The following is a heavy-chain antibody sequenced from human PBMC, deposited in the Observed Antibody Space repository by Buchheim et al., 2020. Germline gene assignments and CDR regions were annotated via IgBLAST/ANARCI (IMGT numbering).Heavy chain of an antibody. CDR3: VHTGQYLLDEIYFYFMDV. CDR2: MYWDDDD. D-gene: IGHD2/OR15-2a*01. J-gene: IGHJ6*03. V-gene: IGHV2-5*02. Sequence: QITLKESGPTLVKPTETLTLTCSFSGFSLTTSGVGVGWVRQPPGRALEWLALMYWDDDDRYSPSLRSRLSITKDTSKNQVVLTMNNMDSVDTGTYFCVHTGQYLLDEIYFYFMDVWGEGTT. CDR1: GFSLTTSGVG.